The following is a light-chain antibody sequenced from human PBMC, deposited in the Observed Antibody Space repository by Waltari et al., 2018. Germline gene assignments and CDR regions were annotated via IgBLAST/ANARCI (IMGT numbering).Light chain of an antibody. CDR2: ANN. V-gene: IGLV1-44*01. CDR3: STWDDSLRGPVL. CDR1: SSNIGTNA. J-gene: IGLJ2*01. Sequence: QSVLSQPPSASGTPGQRVTISCSGSSSNIGTNAVNWYQQFTGAAPKLVIFANNQRPAGVTDRFSDSKSGTSASLAISGLQSEDEAIYYCSTWDDSLRGPVLFGAGTKLTVL.